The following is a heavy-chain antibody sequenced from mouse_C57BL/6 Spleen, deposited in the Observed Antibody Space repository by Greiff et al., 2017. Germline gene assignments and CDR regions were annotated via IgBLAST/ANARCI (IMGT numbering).Heavy chain of an antibody. J-gene: IGHJ2*01. V-gene: IGHV5-12*01. CDR2: ISNGGGST. CDR3: ARYYYGSSYFDY. D-gene: IGHD1-1*01. CDR1: GFTFSDYY. Sequence: EVMLVESGGGLVQPGGSLKLSCAASGFTFSDYYMYWVRQTPEKRLEWVAYISNGGGSTYYPDTVKGRFTISRDNAKNTLYWQMSRLKSEDTAMDYWARYYYGSSYFDYWGQGTTLTVAS.